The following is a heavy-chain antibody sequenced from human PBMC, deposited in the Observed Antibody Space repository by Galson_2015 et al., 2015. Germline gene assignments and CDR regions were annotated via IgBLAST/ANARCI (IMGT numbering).Heavy chain of an antibody. CDR1: GFTFSSYW. CDR2: IKQDGSEK. Sequence: SLRLSCAASGFTFSSYWMSWVRQAPGKGLEWVANIKQDGSEKYYVDSVKGRFTISRDNAKNSLYLQMNSLRAEDTAVYYCARDRYGDYDHREDYWGQGTLVTVSS. V-gene: IGHV3-7*03. J-gene: IGHJ4*02. CDR3: ARDRYGDYDHREDY. D-gene: IGHD4-17*01.